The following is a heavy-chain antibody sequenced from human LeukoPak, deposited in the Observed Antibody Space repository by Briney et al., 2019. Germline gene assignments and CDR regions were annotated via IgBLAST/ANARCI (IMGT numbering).Heavy chain of an antibody. Sequence: PGGSLRLSCAASGFTFDDYAMHWVRQAPGKGLEWVSLISWDGGSTYYADSVKGRFTISRDNSKNSLYLQMNSLRTEDTALYYCAKDMAAYYYASGNIDYWGRGTLVTVSS. V-gene: IGHV3-43D*03. CDR1: GFTFDDYA. J-gene: IGHJ4*02. CDR2: ISWDGGST. D-gene: IGHD3-10*01. CDR3: AKDMAAYYYASGNIDY.